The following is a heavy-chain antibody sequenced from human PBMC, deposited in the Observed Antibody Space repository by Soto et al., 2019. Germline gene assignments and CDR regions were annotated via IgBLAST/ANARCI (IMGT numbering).Heavy chain of an antibody. J-gene: IGHJ4*02. D-gene: IGHD3-10*01. CDR1: GFAFSSCA. V-gene: IGHV3-23*01. CDR3: AKELSYNSGRPFDY. CDR2: ISNSGGAT. Sequence: EVQLLESGGGLVQPGGSLRLSCAASGFAFSSCAVTWVRQAPGKGLEWVSSISNSGGATFYADSVKGRFTVSRENSKNTLYLQMNSLRTEDTALYYCAKELSYNSGRPFDYWGQGTLVTVSS.